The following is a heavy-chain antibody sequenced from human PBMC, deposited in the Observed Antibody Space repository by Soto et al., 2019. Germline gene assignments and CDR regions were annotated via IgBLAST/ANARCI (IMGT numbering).Heavy chain of an antibody. D-gene: IGHD3-10*01. V-gene: IGHV3-48*01. J-gene: IGHJ6*03. Sequence: PGGSLRLSCAASGFTFSSYSMNWVRQAPGKGLEWVSYISSSSSTIYYADSVKGRFTISRDNAKNSLYLQMNSLRAEDTAVYYCAGPPLMVRGDVVGYYYYYMDVWGKGTTVTVSS. CDR1: GFTFSSYS. CDR3: AGPPLMVRGDVVGYYYYYMDV. CDR2: ISSSSSTI.